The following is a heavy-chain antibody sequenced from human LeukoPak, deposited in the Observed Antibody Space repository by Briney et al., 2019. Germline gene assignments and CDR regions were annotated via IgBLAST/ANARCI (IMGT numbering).Heavy chain of an antibody. CDR2: ISHDGSEK. D-gene: IGHD3-3*01. CDR3: ARDHWRRLDY. J-gene: IGHJ4*02. CDR1: AFTFSDHW. V-gene: IGHV3-7*03. Sequence: GGSLRLSCTASAFTFSDHWMHWVRQAPGKRLEWVAIISHDGSEKSYVDSVKGRFTISRDNAKNSLYLQMNSLRAEDTAVYYCARDHWRRLDYWGQGTLVTVSS.